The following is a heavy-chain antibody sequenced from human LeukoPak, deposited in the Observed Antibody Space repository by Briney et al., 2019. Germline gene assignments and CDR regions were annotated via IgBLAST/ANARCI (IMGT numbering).Heavy chain of an antibody. D-gene: IGHD3-10*01. CDR1: GFTFSSNY. Sequence: GGSLRLSCAASGFTFSSNYMSWVRQAPGKGLEWVSVIYSGGSTYDSDSVKGRFTISRDNSKSTLYIQMNSLRAEDTAVYYCARAKPKNMVRGLIMRRESRYYFDYWGQGTLVTVSS. V-gene: IGHV3-53*01. J-gene: IGHJ4*02. CDR3: ARAKPKNMVRGLIMRRESRYYFDY. CDR2: IYSGGST.